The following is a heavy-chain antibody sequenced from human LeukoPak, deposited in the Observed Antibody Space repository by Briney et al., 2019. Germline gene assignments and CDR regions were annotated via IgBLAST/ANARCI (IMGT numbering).Heavy chain of an antibody. CDR2: INHSGST. CDR3: ARRSMVRGSRAMDY. J-gene: IGHJ4*02. CDR1: GGSFSGYY. Sequence: SETLSLTCAVYGGSFSGYYWSWIRQPPGKGLEWIGEINHSGSTNYNPSLKSRVTTSVDTSKNQFSLKLSSVTAADTAVYYCARRSMVRGSRAMDYWGQGTLVTVSS. V-gene: IGHV4-34*01. D-gene: IGHD3-10*01.